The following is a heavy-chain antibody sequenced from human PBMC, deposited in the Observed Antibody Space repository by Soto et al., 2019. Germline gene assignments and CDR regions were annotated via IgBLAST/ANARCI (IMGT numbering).Heavy chain of an antibody. J-gene: IGHJ4*02. CDR3: ARDSYDPWGGSYKGGIFDY. CDR1: GFTFSSYW. D-gene: IGHD1-26*01. CDR2: IKQDGSEK. V-gene: IGHV3-7*03. Sequence: EVQLVESGGGLVQPGGSLRLSCAASGFTFSSYWMSWVRRAPGKGLEWVANIKQDGSEKYYVDSVKGRFTISRDNAKNSLYLQMNSLRAEDTAVYYCARDSYDPWGGSYKGGIFDYWGQGTLVTVSS.